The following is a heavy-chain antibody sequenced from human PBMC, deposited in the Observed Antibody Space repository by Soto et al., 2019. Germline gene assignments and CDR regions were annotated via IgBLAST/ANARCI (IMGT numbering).Heavy chain of an antibody. CDR1: GGTFSSYT. Sequence: SVKVSCKASGGTFSSYTISWVRQAPGQGLEWMGRIIPILGIANYAQKFQGRVTITADKSKNTLYLQMNSLRAEDTAVYYCAKPRMVRGVLQYYFDYWGQGTLVTVSS. CDR3: AKPRMVRGVLQYYFDY. D-gene: IGHD3-10*01. V-gene: IGHV1-69*02. J-gene: IGHJ4*02. CDR2: IIPILGIA.